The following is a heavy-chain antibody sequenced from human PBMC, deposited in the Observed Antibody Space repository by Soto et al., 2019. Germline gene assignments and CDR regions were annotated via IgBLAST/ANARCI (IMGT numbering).Heavy chain of an antibody. CDR3: VRDGTKTLRDWFNP. CDR1: GASISGFY. CDR2: IYATGTT. V-gene: IGHV4-4*07. J-gene: IGHJ5*02. D-gene: IGHD1-1*01. Sequence: SETLSLTCTVSGASISGFYWSWIRKSAGKGLEWIGRIYATGTTDYNPSLKSRVMMSVDTSKKQFSLKLRSVTAADTAVYYCVRDGTKTLRDWFNPWGQGISVTVSS.